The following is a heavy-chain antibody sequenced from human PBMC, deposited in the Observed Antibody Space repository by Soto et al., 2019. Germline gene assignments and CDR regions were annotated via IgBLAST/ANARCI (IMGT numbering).Heavy chain of an antibody. J-gene: IGHJ4*02. CDR1: GFSFSTYG. V-gene: IGHV3-30*18. CDR3: AKYLPPGRDNYHYGADS. D-gene: IGHD3-3*01. Sequence: QVQLVESGGGVAQPGRSLRLSCAASGFSFSTYGMHWVRQAPGKGLEWVAIISFDGSRKHYVDSIRGRLTISRDNSGNTVYLQMNSLSAADTPVHVCAKYLPPGRDNYHYGADSSGQGVLVTVSS. CDR2: ISFDGSRK.